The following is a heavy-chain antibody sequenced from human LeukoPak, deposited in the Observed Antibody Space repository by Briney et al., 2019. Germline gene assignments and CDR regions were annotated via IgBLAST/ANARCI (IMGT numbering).Heavy chain of an antibody. V-gene: IGHV3-64*01. J-gene: IGHJ6*02. CDR3: ARGTVTTYYYYSMDV. CDR2: ISSNGGST. D-gene: IGHD4-17*01. CDR1: GFTFSGYA. Sequence: GGSLRLSCAASGFTFSGYAMHWVRQAPGKGLEYVSAISSNGGSTYYANSVKGRFTISRDSSKNTLYLQMGSLRAEDMAVYYCARGTVTTYYYYSMDVWGQGTTVTVSS.